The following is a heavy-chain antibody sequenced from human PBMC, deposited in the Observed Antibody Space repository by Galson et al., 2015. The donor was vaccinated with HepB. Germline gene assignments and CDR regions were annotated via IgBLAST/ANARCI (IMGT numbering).Heavy chain of an antibody. CDR2: IWYDGSNQ. V-gene: IGHV3-33*01. CDR3: AREGPTVAVAVLDY. Sequence: SLRLSCAASGFTFSRHGMHWVRQAPGKGLEWVALIWYDGSNQYYGDSVKGRFTISRDNAKNNLYLQMNSLRVEDTAVYYGAREGPTVAVAVLDYWGQGTLVAVSS. J-gene: IGHJ4*02. D-gene: IGHD2-2*01. CDR1: GFTFSRHG.